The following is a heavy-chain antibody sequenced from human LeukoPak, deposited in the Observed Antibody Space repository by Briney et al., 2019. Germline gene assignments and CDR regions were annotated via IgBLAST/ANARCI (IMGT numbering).Heavy chain of an antibody. J-gene: IGHJ3*02. CDR2: ISGSGGST. D-gene: IGHD4-17*01. CDR3: ADNNDYDAFDI. CDR1: GFTLSSYA. V-gene: IGHV3-23*01. Sequence: GGSLRLSCAASGFTLSSYAMSWVRQAPGKGLEWVSGISGSGGSTSYADSVKGRFTISRDNSKNTLYLQMNSLRAEDTAVYYCADNNDYDAFDIWGQGTMVTVSS.